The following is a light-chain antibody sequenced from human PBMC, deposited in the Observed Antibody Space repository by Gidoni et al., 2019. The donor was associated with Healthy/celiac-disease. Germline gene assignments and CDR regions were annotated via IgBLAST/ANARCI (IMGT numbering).Light chain of an antibody. Sequence: QSALTQPASVSGSPGQSITISCTGTSSDVGCYNYVSWYQQHPGKAPKLMIYDVSNRPSEVSNRFSGSKSGNTASLTISGLQAEDEADYHCSSYTSSSTLEVFGTGTKVTVL. CDR3: SSYTSSSTLEV. CDR2: DVS. CDR1: SSDVGCYNY. J-gene: IGLJ1*01. V-gene: IGLV2-14*03.